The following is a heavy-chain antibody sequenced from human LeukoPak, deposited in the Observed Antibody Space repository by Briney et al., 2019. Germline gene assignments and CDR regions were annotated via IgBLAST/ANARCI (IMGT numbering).Heavy chain of an antibody. CDR3: TRVKVSVYYGSGSYYSAQHPDY. J-gene: IGHJ4*02. V-gene: IGHV3-49*03. Sequence: GGSLRLSCTASGFTFGDYAMSWFRQAPGKGLEWVGFSRSKAYGGTTEYAASVKGRFTISRDDSKSIAYLQMNSLKTEDTAVYYCTRVKVSVYYGSGSYYSAQHPDYWSQGTLVTVSS. CDR2: SRSKAYGGTT. D-gene: IGHD3-10*01. CDR1: GFTFGDYA.